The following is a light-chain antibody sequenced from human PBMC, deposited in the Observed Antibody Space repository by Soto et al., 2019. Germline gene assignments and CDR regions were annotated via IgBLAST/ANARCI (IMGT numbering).Light chain of an antibody. J-gene: IGLJ3*02. CDR1: SSDVGAYN. CDR3: ATWDDDLTGPV. CDR2: NYN. Sequence: QSALTQPASVSGSPGQSITVSCTGTSSDVGAYNLVSWYQQLPGTAPKLLIYNYNLRPSGVVDRFSGSRSGTSASLAISGLRSEDEADYYCATWDDDLTGPVFGGGTKLTVL. V-gene: IGLV1-47*02.